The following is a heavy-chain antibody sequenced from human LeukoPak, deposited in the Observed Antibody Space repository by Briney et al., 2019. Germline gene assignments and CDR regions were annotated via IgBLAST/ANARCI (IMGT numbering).Heavy chain of an antibody. Sequence: GGSLRLSCAASGFTFSDYGMHWVRQAPGKGLEWVAFIRFGGYDEYYADSVKGRFTISRDNSKNTLYLQMNSLRAEDTAVYYCARGLNWNYGWFDPWGQGTLVTVSS. CDR3: ARGLNWNYGWFDP. J-gene: IGHJ5*02. CDR2: IRFGGYDE. V-gene: IGHV3-30*02. CDR1: GFTFSDYG. D-gene: IGHD1-7*01.